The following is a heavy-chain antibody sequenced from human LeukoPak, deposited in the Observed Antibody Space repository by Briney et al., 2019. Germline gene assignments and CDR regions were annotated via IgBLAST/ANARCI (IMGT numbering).Heavy chain of an antibody. J-gene: IGHJ4*02. CDR2: INEGSNNI. V-gene: IGHV3-48*01. D-gene: IGHD5-18*01. Sequence: GGSLRLSCAASGFTFRRYSMNWIRQAPGKGLEWISYINEGSNNIFYADSVKGRFTISRDNSKNTLYLQMNSLRAEDTAVYYCARDGAYSYGYYFDYWGQGTLVTVSS. CDR1: GFTFRRYS. CDR3: ARDGAYSYGYYFDY.